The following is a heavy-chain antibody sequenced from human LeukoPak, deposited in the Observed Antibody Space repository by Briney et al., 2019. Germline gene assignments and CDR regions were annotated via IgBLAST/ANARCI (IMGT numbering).Heavy chain of an antibody. CDR2: ISGSGRST. CDR1: GFTFSDYA. Sequence: GGSLRLSCAASGFTFSDYAMSWVRQAPGKGLVWVSGISGSGRSTYYADSVKGRFTISRDNSKNTLYLQMNSLRAEDTAVYYCVRIAAPRGDYYYYYMDVWGTGTTVTVSS. V-gene: IGHV3-23*01. D-gene: IGHD6-6*01. CDR3: VRIAAPRGDYYYYYMDV. J-gene: IGHJ6*03.